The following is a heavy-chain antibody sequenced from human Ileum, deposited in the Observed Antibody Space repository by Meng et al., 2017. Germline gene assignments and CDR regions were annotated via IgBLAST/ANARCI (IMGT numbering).Heavy chain of an antibody. V-gene: IGHV4-4*02. D-gene: IGHD2/OR15-2a*01. Sequence: QVQLQESGPGLVEPSGTLSPTCVVSGDSISSSNWWNWVRQPPGKGLEWIGEIFHTGSTNYNPSLKSRVTISADKSKNQFSLNLSSVTAADTAVYYCATNKNKKIDYWGQGTLVTVSS. J-gene: IGHJ4*02. CDR2: IFHTGST. CDR1: GDSISSSNW. CDR3: ATNKNKKIDY.